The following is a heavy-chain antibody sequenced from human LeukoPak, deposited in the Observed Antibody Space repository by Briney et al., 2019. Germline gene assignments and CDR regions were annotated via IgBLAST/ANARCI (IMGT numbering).Heavy chain of an antibody. Sequence: SETLSLTCTVSGGSISSYYWSWIRQPPGKGLEWIGYIYYSGSTNYNPSLKSRISISVDTSKNQFSLKLSSVTAADTAVYYCASQSYYGSGTWFDPWGQGTLVTVSS. J-gene: IGHJ5*02. V-gene: IGHV4-59*12. CDR1: GGSISSYY. D-gene: IGHD3-10*01. CDR3: ASQSYYGSGTWFDP. CDR2: IYYSGST.